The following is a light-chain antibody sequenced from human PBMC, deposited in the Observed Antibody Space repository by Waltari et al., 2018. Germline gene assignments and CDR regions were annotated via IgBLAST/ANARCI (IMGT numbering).Light chain of an antibody. V-gene: IGKV1-5*03. J-gene: IGKJ4*01. Sequence: DIQMTQSPSTLSASVGDRVTITCRASQSINTWLAWYQQKPGKAPKLLIYKSSNLESGVPTRFSGRGSWTEFTLTISSLQPDDFATYYCQQYNSYSTFGGGTKVEIK. CDR1: QSINTW. CDR3: QQYNSYST. CDR2: KSS.